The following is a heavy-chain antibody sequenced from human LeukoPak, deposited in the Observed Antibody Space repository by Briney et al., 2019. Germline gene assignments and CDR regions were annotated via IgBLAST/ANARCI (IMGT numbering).Heavy chain of an antibody. CDR3: ARVRVPAVNDY. J-gene: IGHJ4*02. V-gene: IGHV1-2*02. D-gene: IGHD2-2*01. CDR1: GYTFTGYY. CDR2: INPNSGGT. Sequence: GASVEVSCKTSGYTFTGYYMHWVRQAPGQGLEWMGWINPNSGGTNYAQKFQGRVTMTRDTSISTAYMELSRLRSDDTAVYYCARVRVPAVNDYWGQGTLVTISS.